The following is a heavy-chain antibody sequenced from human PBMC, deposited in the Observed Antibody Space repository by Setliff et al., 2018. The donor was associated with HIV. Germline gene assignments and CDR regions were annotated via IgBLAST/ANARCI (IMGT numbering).Heavy chain of an antibody. CDR1: GFTFSSYS. D-gene: IGHD5-12*01. CDR3: HSGYDTEEQSYFDY. V-gene: IGHV3-48*04. CDR2: ISSSSSTI. Sequence: PGGSLRLSCAASGFTFSSYSMNWVRQAPGKGLEWVSYISSSSSTIYYADSVKGRFTISRDNAKNTVYLQMNSLRAEDTGVYYCHSGYDTEEQSYFDYWGQGTLVTVSS. J-gene: IGHJ4*02.